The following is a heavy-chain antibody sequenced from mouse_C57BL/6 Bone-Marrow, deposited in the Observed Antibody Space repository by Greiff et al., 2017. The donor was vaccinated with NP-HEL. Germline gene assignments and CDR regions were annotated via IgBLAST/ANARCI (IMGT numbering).Heavy chain of an antibody. CDR3: ASLLLPGFDY. CDR2: ISDGGSYT. J-gene: IGHJ2*01. Sequence: DVKLVESGGGLVKPGGSLKLSCAASGFTFSSYAMSWVRQTPEKRLEWVATISDGGSYTYYPANVKGRFTISRDNAKNNLYLQMSHLKSEDTAMYYCASLLLPGFDYWGKGTTLTVSS. D-gene: IGHD1-1*01. CDR1: GFTFSSYA. V-gene: IGHV5-4*03.